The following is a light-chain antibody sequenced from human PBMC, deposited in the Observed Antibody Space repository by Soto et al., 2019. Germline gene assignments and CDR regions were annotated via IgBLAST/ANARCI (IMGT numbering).Light chain of an antibody. V-gene: IGLV2-11*01. CDR2: DVT. CDR3: CSYTGSYSYV. CDR1: SSDVGGYSY. Sequence: QSALTQPNSVSGSPGQSVTISCTGTSSDVGGYSYVSWYQQHPGKAPELIIYDVTERPSGVPDRFSGSKSGNTASLTISGLQAEDEADYYCCSYTGSYSYVFGIGTKVTVL. J-gene: IGLJ1*01.